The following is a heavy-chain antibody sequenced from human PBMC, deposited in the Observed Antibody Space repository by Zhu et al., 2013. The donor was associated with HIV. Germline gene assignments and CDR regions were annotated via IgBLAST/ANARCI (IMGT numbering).Heavy chain of an antibody. J-gene: IGHJ6*02. CDR3: ARDGGYCSGGSCYPYYYYGMDV. D-gene: IGHD2-15*01. V-gene: IGHV1-69*01. CDR2: ITPYLWYR. CDR1: GGTFSSYA. Sequence: QVQLVQSGAEVKKPGSSVKVSCKASGGTFSSYAISWVRQAPGQGLEWMGGITPYLWYRQTTHRSSEGRVTITADESTSTAYMELSSLRSEDTAVYYCARDGGYCSGGSCYPYYYYGMDVWGQGTTVTVSS.